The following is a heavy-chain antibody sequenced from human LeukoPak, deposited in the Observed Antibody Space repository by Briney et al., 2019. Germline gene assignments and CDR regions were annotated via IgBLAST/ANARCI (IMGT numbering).Heavy chain of an antibody. CDR3: AREVIGSPFDY. CDR2: IYTSGST. V-gene: IGHV4-61*02. J-gene: IGHJ4*02. CDR1: GGSISSGSYY. Sequence: SETLSLTCTVSGGSISSGSYYWRWIRQPAGKGLEWIGRIYTSGSTNYNPSLKSRVTISVDTSKNQFSLKLSSVTAADTAVYYCAREVIGSPFDYWGQGTLVTVSS. D-gene: IGHD2/OR15-2a*01.